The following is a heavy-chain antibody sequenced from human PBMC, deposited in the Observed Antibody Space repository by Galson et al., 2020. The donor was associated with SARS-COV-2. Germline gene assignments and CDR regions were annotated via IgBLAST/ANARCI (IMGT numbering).Heavy chain of an antibody. CDR3: AKDPGYSYGTYFDY. J-gene: IGHJ4*02. Sequence: GGSLRLSCAASGFTFNTYDMSWVRQGPGKGLEWVSSISRPGDGKFYADSVRGRFTISRDNSKNTLSLQMNSLRADDTALYYCAKDPGYSYGTYFDYWGLGTLVTVSS. D-gene: IGHD5-18*01. CDR2: ISRPGDGK. V-gene: IGHV3-23*01. CDR1: GFTFNTYD.